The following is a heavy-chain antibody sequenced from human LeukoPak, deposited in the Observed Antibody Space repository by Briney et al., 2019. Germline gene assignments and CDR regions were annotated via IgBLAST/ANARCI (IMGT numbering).Heavy chain of an antibody. V-gene: IGHV3-7*01. CDR2: IKQDGSEK. D-gene: IGHD6-19*01. J-gene: IGHJ4*02. Sequence: GGSLRLSCAASGFTFNSYSMNWVRQAPGKGLEWVANIKQDGSEKYYVDSVKGRFTISRDNAKNSLYLQMNSLRAEDTAVYYCARDRGYSSFDYWGQGTLVTVSS. CDR1: GFTFNSYS. CDR3: ARDRGYSSFDY.